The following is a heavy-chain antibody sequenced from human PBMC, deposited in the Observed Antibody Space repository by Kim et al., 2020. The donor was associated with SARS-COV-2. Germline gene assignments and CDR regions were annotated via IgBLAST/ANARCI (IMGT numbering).Heavy chain of an antibody. CDR2: IYYSGST. D-gene: IGHD5-12*01. CDR1: GGSISSSSYY. Sequence: SETLSLTCTVSGGSISSSSYYWGWIRQPPGKGLEWIGSIYYSGSTYYNPSLKSRVTISVDTSKNQFSLKLSSVTAADTAVYYCARPNIVALGDNWFDPWG. V-gene: IGHV4-39*01. J-gene: IGHJ5*02. CDR3: ARPNIVALGDNWFDP.